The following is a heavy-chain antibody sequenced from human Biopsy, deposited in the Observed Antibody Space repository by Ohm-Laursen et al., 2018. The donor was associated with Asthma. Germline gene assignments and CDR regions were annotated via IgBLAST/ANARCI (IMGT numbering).Heavy chain of an antibody. J-gene: IGHJ4*02. Sequence: SLRLSCSASGFTFHNYVMHWVRQAPGKGLDWVAVISFDGTNRNYTDSVKGRFTISRDNPRNTLHLEMNSLRAEDTAVYFCAKEVFPGWELRRGPDSWGQGTLVTVSS. CDR3: AKEVFPGWELRRGPDS. CDR1: GFTFHNYV. D-gene: IGHD1-26*01. CDR2: ISFDGTNR. V-gene: IGHV3-30*18.